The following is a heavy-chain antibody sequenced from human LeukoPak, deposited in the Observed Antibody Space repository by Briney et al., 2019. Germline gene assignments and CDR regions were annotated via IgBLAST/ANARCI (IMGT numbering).Heavy chain of an antibody. Sequence: GGSLRLSCTTSGLTFSTSGFNWVRQAPGKGLEWVASIGPTGFDRYHADSIKGRFTISRDNANNFLYPQMDSLRAEDTAVYYCATETNGRHYDYWGQGTLLTVSS. J-gene: IGHJ4*02. CDR2: IGPTGFDR. D-gene: IGHD1-14*01. CDR3: ATETNGRHYDY. CDR1: GLTFSTSG. V-gene: IGHV3-21*06.